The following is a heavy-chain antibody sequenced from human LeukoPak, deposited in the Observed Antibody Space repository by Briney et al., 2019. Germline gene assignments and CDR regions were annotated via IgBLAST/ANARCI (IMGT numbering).Heavy chain of an antibody. V-gene: IGHV4-4*09. CDR3: ARQSCSSTSCPHRNVFDI. D-gene: IGHD2-2*01. CDR1: GGSIIGYY. J-gene: IGHJ3*02. Sequence: SETLSLTCTVSGGSIIGYYWTWIRPPPGKGLEWIGYIYTSGSTNYNPSLKSRVTISVDMSKNQFSLQLRSVTAADTAVYYCARQSCSSTSCPHRNVFDIWGQGTMVTVSS. CDR2: IYTSGST.